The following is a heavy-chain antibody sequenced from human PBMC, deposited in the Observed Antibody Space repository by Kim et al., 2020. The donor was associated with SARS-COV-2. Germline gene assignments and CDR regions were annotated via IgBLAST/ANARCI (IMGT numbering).Heavy chain of an antibody. Sequence: SETLSLTCTVSGGSISSYIWSWIRQPPGKRLEWIGYTHSSGSTKYNPSLESRVTMSLDTSGTQFSLILTSVTAADTALYYCTRGLLHDYGNSGYFDYWAQGTLVTVSS. D-gene: IGHD3-22*01. CDR2: THSSGST. CDR3: TRGLLHDYGNSGYFDY. CDR1: GGSISSYI. V-gene: IGHV4-59*01. J-gene: IGHJ4*02.